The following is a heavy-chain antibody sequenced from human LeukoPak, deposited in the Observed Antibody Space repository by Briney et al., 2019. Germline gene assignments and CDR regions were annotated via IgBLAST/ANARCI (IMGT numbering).Heavy chain of an antibody. CDR2: INHSGST. Sequence: SETLSLTCAVYGGSFSGYYWSWIRQPPGKGLEWIGEINHSGSTNYNPSLKSRVTISVDTSKNQFSLKLSSVTAADTAVYYCARGFILTGYYMDVWGKGTTVTVSS. J-gene: IGHJ6*03. CDR3: ARGFILTGYYMDV. V-gene: IGHV4-34*01. CDR1: GGSFSGYY. D-gene: IGHD3-9*01.